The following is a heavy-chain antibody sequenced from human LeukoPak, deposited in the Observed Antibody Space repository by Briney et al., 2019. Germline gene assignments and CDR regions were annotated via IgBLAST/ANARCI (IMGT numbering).Heavy chain of an antibody. J-gene: IGHJ6*03. Sequence: GGSLRLSCAASGFIFSSYAMHWVRQAPGKGLDFVAGITSDGRSTYYANSVKGRFTISRHNFKNTLYLQTGSLRADDMAVYYCVRGIVGASNHYYYYMDVWGEGTTVTISS. V-gene: IGHV3-64*01. CDR3: VRGIVGASNHYYYYMDV. D-gene: IGHD1-26*01. CDR2: ITSDGRST. CDR1: GFIFSSYA.